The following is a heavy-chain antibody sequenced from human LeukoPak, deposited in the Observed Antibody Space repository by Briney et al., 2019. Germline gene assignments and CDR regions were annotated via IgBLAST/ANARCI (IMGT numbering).Heavy chain of an antibody. Sequence: PSETLSLTCAVYGGSFSDYYWSWIRQPPGKGLEWIGEINHSGSTNYNPSLKSRVTISVDTSKNQFSLKLSSVTAADTAVYYCARVSGEGDILTGYQIPYAFDIWGQGTMVTVSS. CDR3: ARVSGEGDILTGYQIPYAFDI. D-gene: IGHD3-9*01. V-gene: IGHV4-34*01. CDR2: INHSGST. CDR1: GGSFSDYY. J-gene: IGHJ3*02.